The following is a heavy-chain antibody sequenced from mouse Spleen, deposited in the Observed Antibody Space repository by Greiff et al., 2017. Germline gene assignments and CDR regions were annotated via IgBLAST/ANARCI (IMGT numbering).Heavy chain of an antibody. CDR1: GYTFTDYN. Sequence: VQLQQSGPELVKPGASVKISCKASGYTFTDYNMHWVKQSHGKSLEWIGYIYPYNGGTGYNQKFKSKATLTVDNSSSTAYMELRSLTSEDSAVYYCAGFYYGSSPYAMDYWGQGTSVTVSS. J-gene: IGHJ4*01. CDR3: AGFYYGSSPYAMDY. CDR2: IYPYNGGT. D-gene: IGHD1-1*01. V-gene: IGHV1S29*02.